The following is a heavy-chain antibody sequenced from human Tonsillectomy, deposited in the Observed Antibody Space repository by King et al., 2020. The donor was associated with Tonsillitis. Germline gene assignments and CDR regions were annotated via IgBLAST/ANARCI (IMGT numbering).Heavy chain of an antibody. Sequence: QLVQSGAEVKKPGASLKISCKGSGYSFTNYWITWVRQMPGKGLEWMGKIDPSDSYTNYSPSFQGHVTISADKSISTAYLQWSSLKASDTAMYYCARHSLFYTVANDYWGQGTLVTVSS. CDR3: ARHSLFYTVANDY. V-gene: IGHV5-10-1*03. J-gene: IGHJ4*02. CDR2: IDPSDSYT. CDR1: GYSFTNYW. D-gene: IGHD5-12*01.